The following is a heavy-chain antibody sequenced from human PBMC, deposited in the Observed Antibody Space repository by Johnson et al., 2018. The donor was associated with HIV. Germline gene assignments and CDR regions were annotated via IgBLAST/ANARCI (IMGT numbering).Heavy chain of an antibody. Sequence: VQLVESGGVVVQPGGSLRLSCAASGFTFDDYAMHWVRQAPGKGLEWVSLISWDGGSTYYADSVKGRFTISRDNSKNSLYLQMNSLRAEDTAVYYCASGPKGHDAVDIWGQGTMVTVSS. CDR3: ASGPKGHDAVDI. D-gene: IGHD3-3*01. CDR2: ISWDGGST. V-gene: IGHV3-43D*04. J-gene: IGHJ3*02. CDR1: GFTFDDYA.